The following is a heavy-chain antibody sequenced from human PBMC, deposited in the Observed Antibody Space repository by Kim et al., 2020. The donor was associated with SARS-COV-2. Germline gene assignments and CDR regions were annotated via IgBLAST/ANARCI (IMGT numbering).Heavy chain of an antibody. V-gene: IGHV3-48*03. CDR3: ARVQFRYYYDSSGYDAFDI. D-gene: IGHD3-22*01. Sequence: GGSLRLSCAASGFTFSSYEMNWVRQAPGKGLEWVSYISSSGSTIYYADSVKGRFTISRDNAKNSLYLQMNSLRAEDTAVYYCARVQFRYYYDSSGYDAFDIWGRGTMVTVSS. J-gene: IGHJ3*02. CDR2: ISSSGSTI. CDR1: GFTFSSYE.